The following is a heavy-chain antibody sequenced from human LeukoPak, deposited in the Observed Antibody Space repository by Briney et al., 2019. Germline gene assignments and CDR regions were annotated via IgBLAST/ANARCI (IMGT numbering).Heavy chain of an antibody. Sequence: GGSLRLSCAASGFTFSSYAMHWVRQAPGKGLEYVSAISSNGGNTYYANSVKGRFTISRDNSKNTLYLQTGSLRAEDMAVYYCARDVVHYGMDVWGQGTTVTVSS. J-gene: IGHJ6*02. D-gene: IGHD2-21*01. CDR1: GFTFSSYA. V-gene: IGHV3-64*01. CDR3: ARDVVHYGMDV. CDR2: ISSNGGNT.